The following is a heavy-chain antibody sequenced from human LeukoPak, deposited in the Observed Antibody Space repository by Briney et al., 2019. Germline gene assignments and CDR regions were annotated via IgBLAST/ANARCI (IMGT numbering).Heavy chain of an antibody. CDR2: INPSGGST. CDR1: GYTFTSYY. D-gene: IGHD2-15*01. CDR3: ARAVVAATRGLDV. V-gene: IGHV1-46*01. J-gene: IGHJ6*04. Sequence: GASVKVSCKASGYTFTSYYMHWVRQAPGQGLEWMGIINPSGGSTSYAQKFQGRVTMTRDMSTSTVYMELSSLRSEDTAVYYCARAVVAATRGLDVWGKGTMVTVSS.